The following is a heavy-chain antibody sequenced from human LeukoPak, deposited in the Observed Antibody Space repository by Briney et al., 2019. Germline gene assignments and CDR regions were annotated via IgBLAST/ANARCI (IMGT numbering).Heavy chain of an antibody. CDR1: GGSISSYY. CDR2: IYYSGST. J-gene: IGHJ4*02. V-gene: IGHV4-59*08. Sequence: PSETLSLTCTVSGGSISSYYWSWIRQPPGKGLEWIGYIYYSGSTNYNPSLKSRVTISVDTSKNQFSLKLSSVTAADTAVYYCARGTPTIGYCSGGSCYEEDYFDYWGQGTLVTVSS. D-gene: IGHD2-15*01. CDR3: ARGTPTIGYCSGGSCYEEDYFDY.